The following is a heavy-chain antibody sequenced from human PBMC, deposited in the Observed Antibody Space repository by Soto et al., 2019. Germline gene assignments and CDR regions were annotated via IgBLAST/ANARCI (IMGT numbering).Heavy chain of an antibody. CDR1: GFTFSSYW. D-gene: IGHD3-10*01. J-gene: IGHJ4*02. Sequence: GGSLRLSCAASGFTFSSYWMSWVRQAPGKGLEWVANIKQDGSEKYYVDSVKGRFTISRDNAKNSLYLQMNSLRAEDTAVYYRARDRLYGSGSYLVYWGQGTLVTVSS. CDR3: ARDRLYGSGSYLVY. CDR2: IKQDGSEK. V-gene: IGHV3-7*03.